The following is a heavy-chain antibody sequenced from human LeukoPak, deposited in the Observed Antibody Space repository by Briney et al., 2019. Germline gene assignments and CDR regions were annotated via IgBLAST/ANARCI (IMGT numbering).Heavy chain of an antibody. J-gene: IGHJ4*02. CDR3: ASLGRMAAIGTEH. CDR1: GGSISSSSYY. Sequence: SETLSLTCSVSGGSISSSSYYWDWIRQPPGKGLQWIGSIDYSGTTYDNPSVKSRVTISLDTSKNQFSLKLSSVTAADTAVYYCASLGRMAAIGTEHWGQGTLVTVSS. CDR2: IDYSGTT. V-gene: IGHV4-39*07. D-gene: IGHD6-13*01.